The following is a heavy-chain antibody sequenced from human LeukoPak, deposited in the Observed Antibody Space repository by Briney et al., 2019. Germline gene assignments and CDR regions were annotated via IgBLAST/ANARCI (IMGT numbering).Heavy chain of an antibody. Sequence: SETLSLTCAVYGGSFSGYYWSLIRQPPGKGLEWIGKINHSGSTNYNPSLKSRVTISVDTSKSQFSLKLSSVTAADTAVYYCARRVNIVVVPAARLGYMDVWGKGTTVTVSS. V-gene: IGHV4-34*01. CDR3: ARRVNIVVVPAARLGYMDV. D-gene: IGHD2-2*01. CDR1: GGSFSGYY. CDR2: INHSGST. J-gene: IGHJ6*03.